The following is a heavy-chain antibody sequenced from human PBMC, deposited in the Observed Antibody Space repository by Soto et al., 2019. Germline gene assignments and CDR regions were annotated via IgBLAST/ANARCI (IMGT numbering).Heavy chain of an antibody. CDR2: ISYDGSNK. CDR3: ARDYYRFNSGYCFSMDV. D-gene: IGHD3-22*01. Sequence: GGLRLSCAASAFTFSSYAMHWVRQAPGKGLEWVAVISYDGSNKYYAESVKGRFTISRDNSKNTLYLQMNSLRVEDTAVYYCARDYYRFNSGYCFSMDVWGQVTTVTVAS. J-gene: IGHJ6*02. V-gene: IGHV3-30-3*01. CDR1: AFTFSSYA.